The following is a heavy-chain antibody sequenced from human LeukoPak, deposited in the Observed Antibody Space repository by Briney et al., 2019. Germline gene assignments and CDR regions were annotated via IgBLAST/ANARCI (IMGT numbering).Heavy chain of an antibody. CDR3: ARVVEYSSSSAWFDP. Sequence: RPSETLSLTCTVSGGSISSYYWSWIRQPAGKGLEWIGRIYTSGSTNYNPSLKSRVTMSVDTSKNQFSLKLSSVTAADTAVYYCARVVEYSSSSAWFDPWGQGTLVTVSS. V-gene: IGHV4-4*07. J-gene: IGHJ5*02. CDR1: GGSISSYY. D-gene: IGHD6-6*01. CDR2: IYTSGST.